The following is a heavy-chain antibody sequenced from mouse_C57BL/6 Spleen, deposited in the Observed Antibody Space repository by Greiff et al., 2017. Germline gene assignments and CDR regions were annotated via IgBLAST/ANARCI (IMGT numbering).Heavy chain of an antibody. V-gene: IGHV1-50*01. Sequence: VKLQQPGAELVKPGASVKLSCKASGYTFTSYWMQWVKQRPGQGLEWIGEIDPSDSYTNYNQKFKGKATLTVDTSSSTAYMQLSSLTSEDSAVYYCARSYDGYSWFAYWGQGTLVTVSA. CDR2: IDPSDSYT. D-gene: IGHD2-3*01. J-gene: IGHJ3*01. CDR1: GYTFTSYW. CDR3: ARSYDGYSWFAY.